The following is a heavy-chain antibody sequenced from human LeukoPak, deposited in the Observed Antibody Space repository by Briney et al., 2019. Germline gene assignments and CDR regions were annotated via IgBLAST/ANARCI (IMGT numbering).Heavy chain of an antibody. Sequence: GGSLRLSCAASGFTFSSYAMSWVRQAPGKGLEWVSAICGSGGSTYYADSVEGRFTTSRDNSKNTLYLQMNSLRAEDTGVYYCGTEYYVFWSGYSTGGDYFDYGGQGTLVTVSS. CDR3: GTEYYVFWSGYSTGGDYFDY. CDR2: ICGSGGST. CDR1: GFTFSSYA. J-gene: IGHJ4*02. D-gene: IGHD3-3*01. V-gene: IGHV3-23*01.